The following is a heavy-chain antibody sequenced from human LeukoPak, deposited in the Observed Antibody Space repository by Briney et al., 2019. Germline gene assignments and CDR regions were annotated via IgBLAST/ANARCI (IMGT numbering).Heavy chain of an antibody. CDR3: ARDKPMVRGTHYFDY. D-gene: IGHD3-10*01. CDR2: IYYSGST. Sequence: SETLSLTCTVSGGSISSSSYYWGWIRQPPGKGLEWIGSIYYSGSTYYNPSLKSRVTISVDTSKNQFSLKLSSVTAADTAVYYCARDKPMVRGTHYFDYWGQGTLVTVSS. CDR1: GGSISSSSYY. J-gene: IGHJ4*02. V-gene: IGHV4-39*07.